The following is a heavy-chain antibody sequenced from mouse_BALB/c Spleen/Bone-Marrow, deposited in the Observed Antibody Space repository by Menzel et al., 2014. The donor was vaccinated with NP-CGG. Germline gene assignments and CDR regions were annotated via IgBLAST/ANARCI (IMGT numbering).Heavy chain of an antibody. J-gene: IGHJ4*01. CDR2: INPGSGGT. CDR1: GYAFTNYL. V-gene: IGHV1-54*01. Sequence: VQLQQSGAELVRPGTSVKVSCKASGYAFTNYLIEWVKRRPGQGLEWIGVINPGSGGTNYNEKLKGKATLTADKSSSTAYMQLSSLTSDDSAVYFCARWDYAMDYWGQGTSVTVSS. CDR3: ARWDYAMDY.